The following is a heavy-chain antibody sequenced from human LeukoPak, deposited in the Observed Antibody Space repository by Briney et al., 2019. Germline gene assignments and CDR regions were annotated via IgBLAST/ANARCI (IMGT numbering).Heavy chain of an antibody. D-gene: IGHD5-18*01. V-gene: IGHV3-23*01. Sequence: PGGSLRLSCAASGFTCSSYAMSWVRQAPGKGLEWVSAISGSGGSTYYADSVKGRFTISRDNSKNTLYLQMNSLRAEDTAVYYCAKDARGYSYGLYYFDYWGQGTLVTVSS. CDR2: ISGSGGST. J-gene: IGHJ4*02. CDR1: GFTCSSYA. CDR3: AKDARGYSYGLYYFDY.